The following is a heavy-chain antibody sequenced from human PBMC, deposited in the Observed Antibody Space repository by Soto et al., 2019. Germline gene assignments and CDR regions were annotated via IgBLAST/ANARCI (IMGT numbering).Heavy chain of an antibody. V-gene: IGHV3-53*02. CDR3: ARKVVEPHYYGMDV. J-gene: IGHJ6*02. D-gene: IGHD2-15*01. CDR2: IYSGGST. Sequence: EVQLVETGGGLIQPGGSLRLSCAASGFTVSSNYMSWVRQAPGKGLEWVSVIYSGGSTYYADSVKGRFTISRDNSKNTLYLQMNSLRAEDTAVYYCARKVVEPHYYGMDVWGQGTTVTVSS. CDR1: GFTVSSNY.